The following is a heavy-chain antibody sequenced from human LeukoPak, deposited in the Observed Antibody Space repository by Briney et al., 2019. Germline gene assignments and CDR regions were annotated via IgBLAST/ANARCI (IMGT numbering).Heavy chain of an antibody. CDR1: GGSISSHY. Sequence: PSETLSLTCTVSGGSISSHYWSWIRQPPGQGLEWIGNFYYNGSPNYNPSLKSRVTISVDTSKDQFSLKLSSVTAADTAVYYCARNVRYSYYFDYWGQGTLVTVSS. J-gene: IGHJ4*02. CDR2: FYYNGSP. CDR3: ARNVRYSYYFDY. V-gene: IGHV4-59*11. D-gene: IGHD2-15*01.